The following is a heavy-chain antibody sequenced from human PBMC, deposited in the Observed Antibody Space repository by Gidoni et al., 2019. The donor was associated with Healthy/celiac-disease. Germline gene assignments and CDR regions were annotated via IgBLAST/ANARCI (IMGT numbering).Heavy chain of an antibody. J-gene: IGHJ3*02. Sequence: QVQLVQSGAEVKKPGSSVKVSCKASGGTFSSYAISWVRQAPGQGLEWMGRIIPILGIANYAQKFQGRVTITADKSTSTAYMELSSLRSEDTAVYYCAREPGNPVDAFDIWGQGTMVTVSS. CDR2: IIPILGIA. CDR3: AREPGNPVDAFDI. V-gene: IGHV1-69*04. CDR1: GGTFSSYA.